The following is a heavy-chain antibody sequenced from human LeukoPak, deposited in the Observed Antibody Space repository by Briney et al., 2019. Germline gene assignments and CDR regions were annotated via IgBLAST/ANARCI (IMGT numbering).Heavy chain of an antibody. J-gene: IGHJ4*02. D-gene: IGHD5-18*01. CDR3: ARGYGYSYGYSLSYYFDY. V-gene: IGHV3-7*01. Sequence: GGSLRLSCAASGFTFSSYWMSWVRQVPGKGLEWVANIKQDGSEKYYVDSLKGRFTISRDNAKNSLYLQMNSLRAEDTAVYYCARGYGYSYGYSLSYYFDYWGQGTLVTVSS. CDR2: IKQDGSEK. CDR1: GFTFSSYW.